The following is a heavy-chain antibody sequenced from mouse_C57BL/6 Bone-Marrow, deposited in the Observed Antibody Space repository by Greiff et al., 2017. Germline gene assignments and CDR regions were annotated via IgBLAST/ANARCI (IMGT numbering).Heavy chain of an antibody. V-gene: IGHV1-81*01. CDR2: IYPRSGNT. J-gene: IGHJ3*01. CDR3: ARWGRRGGFAY. D-gene: IGHD2-12*01. CDR1: GYTFTSYG. Sequence: QVQLQQSGAELARPGASVKLSCKASGYTFTSYGISWVKQRTGQGLEWIGEIYPRSGNTYYNEKFKGKATLTADKSSSTAYMELRSLTSEDSAVYFCARWGRRGGFAYWGQGTLVTVSA.